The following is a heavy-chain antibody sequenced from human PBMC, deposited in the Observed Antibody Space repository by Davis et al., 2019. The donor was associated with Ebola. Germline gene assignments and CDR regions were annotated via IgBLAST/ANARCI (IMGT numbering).Heavy chain of an antibody. Sequence: MPSETLSLTCTVSGGSISSTSFFWGWIRQPPGKGLEWIGSIYYSGSTYYNPSLKSRVTISVDTSKNQFSLKLSSVTAADTAVYYCARVTVWRSSPVPDPGAFDIWGQGTMVTVSS. CDR2: IYYSGST. J-gene: IGHJ3*02. V-gene: IGHV4-39*01. CDR1: GGSISSTSFF. CDR3: ARVTVWRSSPVPDPGAFDI. D-gene: IGHD6-13*01.